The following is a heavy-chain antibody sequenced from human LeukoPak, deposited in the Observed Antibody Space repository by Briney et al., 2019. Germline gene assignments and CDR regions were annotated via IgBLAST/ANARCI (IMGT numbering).Heavy chain of an antibody. D-gene: IGHD6-13*01. V-gene: IGHV1-69*05. CDR1: GGTFSSYA. J-gene: IGHJ3*02. CDR3: ASSIAAAARGAFDI. CDR2: IIPIFGTA. Sequence: SVKVSCKASGGTFSSYAISWVRQAPGQGLEWMGRIIPIFGTANYAQKFQGRVTITTDESTSTAYMELSSLRSEDTAVYYCASSIAAAARGAFDIWGQGTMVTVSS.